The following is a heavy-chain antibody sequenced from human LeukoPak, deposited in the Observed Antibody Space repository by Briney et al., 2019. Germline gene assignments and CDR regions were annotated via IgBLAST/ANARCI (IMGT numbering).Heavy chain of an antibody. J-gene: IGHJ4*02. CDR2: IYYSGST. Sequence: SETLSLTCTVSGGSISTYYWSWIRQPPGKGLEWIGYIYYSGSTNYNPSLKSRVTISVDTSKNQFSLKLSSVTAADTAVYYCARQTTMIVVVITGVFDYWGQGTLVTVSS. D-gene: IGHD3-22*01. CDR3: ARQTTMIVVVITGVFDY. V-gene: IGHV4-59*08. CDR1: GGSISTYY.